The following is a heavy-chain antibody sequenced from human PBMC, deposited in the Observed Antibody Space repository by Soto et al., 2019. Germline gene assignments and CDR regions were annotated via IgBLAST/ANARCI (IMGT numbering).Heavy chain of an antibody. CDR3: ARGQLGSY. CDR1: GFTFSSYA. CDR2: ISYDGSNK. J-gene: IGHJ4*02. V-gene: IGHV3-30-3*01. Sequence: PGGSLRLSCAASGFTFSSYAMHWVRQAPGKGLEWVAVISYDGSNKYYADSVKGRFTISRDNSKNTLYLQMNSLRAEDTAVYYCARGQLGSYWGQGTLVTVSS. D-gene: IGHD3-16*01.